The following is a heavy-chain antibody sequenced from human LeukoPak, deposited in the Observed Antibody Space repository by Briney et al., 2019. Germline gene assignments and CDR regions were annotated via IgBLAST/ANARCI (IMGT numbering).Heavy chain of an antibody. CDR3: ARRGSNHGGDPL. CDR2: IYYSGST. V-gene: IGHV4-39*01. J-gene: IGHJ4*02. D-gene: IGHD2-21*02. CDR1: GGSISSSSYY. Sequence: PSETLSLTCTVSGGSISSSSYYWGWIRQPPGTGLEWIGSIYYSGSTYYNPSLKSRVTISVDTSKNQFSLKLSSVTAADTAVYYCARRGSNHGGDPLWGQGTLVTVSS.